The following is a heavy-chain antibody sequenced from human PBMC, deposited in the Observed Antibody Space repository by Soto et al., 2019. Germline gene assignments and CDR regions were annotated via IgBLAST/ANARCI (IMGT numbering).Heavy chain of an antibody. CDR3: ARSVAASRVTGLDV. D-gene: IGHD6-6*01. CDR1: GFIFSSYA. V-gene: IGHV3-30-3*01. Sequence: QAQLVESGGGVVRPGGSLRLSCAASGFIFSSYAIHWVRQAPGKGLEWVALISYDGNNKFYADSVKGRITISRDDANNTVHLQMSSLRDEDTAVYYCARSVAASRVTGLDVWGQGTTVTVSS. J-gene: IGHJ6*02. CDR2: ISYDGNNK.